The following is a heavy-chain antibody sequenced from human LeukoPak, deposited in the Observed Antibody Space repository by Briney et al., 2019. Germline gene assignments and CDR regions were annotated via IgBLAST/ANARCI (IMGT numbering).Heavy chain of an antibody. J-gene: IGHJ4*02. V-gene: IGHV3-30*18. D-gene: IGHD4-17*01. Sequence: GGSLRLSCAASGFTFSSYGMHWVRQAPGKGLEWVAVISYDGSNKYYADSVKGRFTISRDNSKNTLYLQMNSLRAEDTAVYYCAKERKHRTQDYGDYVGGIDYWGQGTLVTVSS. CDR1: GFTFSSYG. CDR3: AKERKHRTQDYGDYVGGIDY. CDR2: ISYDGSNK.